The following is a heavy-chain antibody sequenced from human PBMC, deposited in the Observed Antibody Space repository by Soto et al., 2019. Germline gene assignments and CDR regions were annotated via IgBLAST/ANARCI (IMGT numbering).Heavy chain of an antibody. CDR3: ARLRYFDWPNPDAFDI. CDR2: ISAYNGNT. D-gene: IGHD3-9*01. CDR1: VDGFNSYC. J-gene: IGHJ3*02. V-gene: IGHV1-18*01. Sequence: GVSAEVCWEASVDGFNSYCMRWVRQEPGQGLEWMGWISAYNGNTNYAQKLQGRVTMTTDTSTSTAYMELRSLRSDDTAVYYCARLRYFDWPNPDAFDIWGQGTMVTVSS.